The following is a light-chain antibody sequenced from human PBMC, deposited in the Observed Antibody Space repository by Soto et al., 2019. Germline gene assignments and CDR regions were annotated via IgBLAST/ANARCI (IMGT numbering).Light chain of an antibody. CDR3: HQYGSSPRT. CDR2: AAS. CDR1: QGISSY. Sequence: AIRMTQSPSSLSASTGDRVTITSRASQGISSYLAWYQQKPGKAPKLLIYAASSLQSGVPSRFSGSGSGTDFTLTISRLEPEDFAVYYCHQYGSSPRTFGQGTKVDIK. J-gene: IGKJ1*01. V-gene: IGKV1-8*01.